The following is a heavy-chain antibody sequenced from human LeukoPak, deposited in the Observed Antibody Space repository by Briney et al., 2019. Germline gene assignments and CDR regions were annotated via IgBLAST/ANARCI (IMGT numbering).Heavy chain of an antibody. D-gene: IGHD3-9*01. CDR1: GFTLSGYW. J-gene: IGHJ4*02. CDR3: ARDADILTGYTLFDF. V-gene: IGHV3-7*04. CDR2: IKQDGSAK. Sequence: GGSLRLSCAASGFTLSGYWMSWVRQAPGKGLEWVANIKQDGSAKYYVDSVKGRFTISRDNAKNSLFLQLNSLRVEDTAAYYCARDADILTGYTLFDFWGQGTLVTVSS.